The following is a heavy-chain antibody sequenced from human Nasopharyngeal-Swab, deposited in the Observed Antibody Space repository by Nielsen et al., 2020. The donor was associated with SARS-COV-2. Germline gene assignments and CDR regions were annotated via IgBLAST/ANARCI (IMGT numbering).Heavy chain of an antibody. CDR3: AKGVHYMSYFHTPPSDP. V-gene: IGHV3-43*01. J-gene: IGHJ5*02. CDR1: GFTFDDYG. Sequence: GESLKISCVASGFTFDDYGLHWVRQVPGKGLEWVSLISWDGVNTYYADSVKGRFTISRDNSRNSLFQQMNSLKTEDTALYYCAKGVHYMSYFHTPPSDPWGQGTPFTVSS. D-gene: IGHD3-10*01. CDR2: ISWDGVNT.